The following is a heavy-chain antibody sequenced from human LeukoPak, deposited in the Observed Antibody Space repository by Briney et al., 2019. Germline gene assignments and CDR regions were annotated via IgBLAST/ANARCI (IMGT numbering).Heavy chain of an antibody. V-gene: IGHV1-46*03. D-gene: IGHD3-10*01. CDR2: INPSGGST. CDR1: GYTFTSYY. J-gene: IGHJ4*02. Sequence: ASVKVSCXASGYTFTSYYMHWVRQAPGQGLEWMGIINPSGGSTSYAQKFQGRVTMTRDTSTSTVYMELSSLRSEDTAVYYCARDHRITMVRGVSYFDYWGQGTLVTVSS. CDR3: ARDHRITMVRGVSYFDY.